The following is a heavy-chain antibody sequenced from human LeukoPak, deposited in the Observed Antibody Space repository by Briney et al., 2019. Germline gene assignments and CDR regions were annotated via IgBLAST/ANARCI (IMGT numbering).Heavy chain of an antibody. CDR2: INGAGSEK. CDR3: ASPYDSSGYYDR. V-gene: IGHV3-7*03. CDR1: GFTFKTYW. Sequence: GGSLRLSCAVSGFTFKTYWVTWVRQAPGKGLEWVANINGAGSEKYYVDSVKGRFTISRDNAKNSLYLQMNSLRAEDTAVYYCASPYDSSGYYDRWGQGTLVTVSS. D-gene: IGHD3-22*01. J-gene: IGHJ4*02.